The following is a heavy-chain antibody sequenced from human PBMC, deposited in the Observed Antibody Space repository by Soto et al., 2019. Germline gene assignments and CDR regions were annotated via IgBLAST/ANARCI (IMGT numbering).Heavy chain of an antibody. D-gene: IGHD6-13*01. V-gene: IGHV3-64D*08. J-gene: IGHJ4*02. CDR2: ISSNGGST. Sequence: PGGSLRLSCSASGFTFSSYAMHWVRQAPGKGLEYVSAISSNGGSTYYADSVKGRFTISRDNSKNTLYLQMSSLRAEDTAVYYCVKDLIGDSSSWLIAAAYYWGQGTLVTVSS. CDR1: GFTFSSYA. CDR3: VKDLIGDSSSWLIAAAYY.